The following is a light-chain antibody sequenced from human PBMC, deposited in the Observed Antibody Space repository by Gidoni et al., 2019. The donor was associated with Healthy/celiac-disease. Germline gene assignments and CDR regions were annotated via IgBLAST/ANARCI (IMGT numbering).Light chain of an antibody. J-gene: IGKJ3*01. V-gene: IGKV3-15*01. CDR1: QSVSSN. Sequence: EIVMTQSPATLSVSPGERATLSCRASQSVSSNLAWYQQKPGQAPRLLSYGASTRATGIPARFSGSGSGTEFTLTISSLHSEDFAVYYCQQYNNWLRRTFXPXTKVXIK. CDR2: GAS. CDR3: QQYNNWLRRT.